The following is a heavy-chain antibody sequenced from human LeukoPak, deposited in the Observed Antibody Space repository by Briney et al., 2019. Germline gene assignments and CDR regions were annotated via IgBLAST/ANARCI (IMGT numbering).Heavy chain of an antibody. V-gene: IGHV4-59*01. D-gene: IGHD5-18*01. J-gene: IGHJ5*02. CDR1: GGSISSYY. CDR2: IYYSGST. Sequence: KPSETLSLTCTVSGGSISSYYWSWIRQPPGKGLEWIGYIYYSGSTNYNPSLKSRVTISVDTSKNQFSLRLDSVTAADTAVYYCARAWIQIDNWFDPWGQGTLVTVSS. CDR3: ARAWIQIDNWFDP.